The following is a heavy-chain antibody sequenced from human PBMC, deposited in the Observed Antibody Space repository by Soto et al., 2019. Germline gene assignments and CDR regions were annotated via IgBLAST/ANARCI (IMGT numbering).Heavy chain of an antibody. J-gene: IGHJ4*02. Sequence: PSETLALTFAVSDGSVSSTNWWSWVRQSPGKGLEWIGYIYYSGSTNYNPSLKSRVTISVDTSKNQFSLKLSSVTAADTAVYYCANSGDYGDYVADYWGQGTLVTVSS. V-gene: IGHV4-4*02. CDR2: IYYSGST. CDR3: ANSGDYGDYVADY. D-gene: IGHD4-17*01. CDR1: DGSVSSTNW.